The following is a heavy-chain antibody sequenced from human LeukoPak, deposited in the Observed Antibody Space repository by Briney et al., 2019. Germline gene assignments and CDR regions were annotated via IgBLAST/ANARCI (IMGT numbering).Heavy chain of an antibody. CDR3: ARVALGSAFDI. CDR1: GGSISSYY. J-gene: IGHJ3*02. CDR2: IYYSGST. D-gene: IGHD7-27*01. V-gene: IGHV4-59*01. Sequence: SETLSLTCTVSGGSISSYYWSWIRQPPGKGLEWIGYIYYSGSTNYSPSLKSRVTISVDTSKNQFSLKLSSVTAADPAVYYCARVALGSAFDIWGQGTMVTVSS.